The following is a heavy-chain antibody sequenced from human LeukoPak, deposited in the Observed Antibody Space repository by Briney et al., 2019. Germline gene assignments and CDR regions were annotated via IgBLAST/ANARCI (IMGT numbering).Heavy chain of an antibody. J-gene: IGHJ5*02. CDR3: ARDPGSRRQWKYNWFDP. Sequence: SETLSLTCTVSGGSISSSSYYWGWIRQPPGKGLEWIGSIYHSGSTNYNPSLKSRVTISVDKSKNQFSLKLSSVTAADTAVDYCARDPGSRRQWKYNWFDPWGQGTLVTVSS. D-gene: IGHD6-13*01. V-gene: IGHV4-39*07. CDR2: IYHSGST. CDR1: GGSISSSSYY.